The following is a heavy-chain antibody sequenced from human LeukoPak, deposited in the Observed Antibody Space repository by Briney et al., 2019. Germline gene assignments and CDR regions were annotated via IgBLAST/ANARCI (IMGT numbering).Heavy chain of an antibody. CDR2: VKQDGSDK. J-gene: IGHJ2*01. D-gene: IGHD3-3*01. Sequence: QSGGSLRLSCAASGFTFSGYWMSWVRQAPGKGLEWVASVKQDGSDKYYVDSVKGRFTISRDNAKNSLYVQMNSLRAEDTAVYYCARARGSGRSWYFDRWGRGTVVTVSS. CDR3: ARARGSGRSWYFDR. V-gene: IGHV3-7*04. CDR1: GFTFSGYW.